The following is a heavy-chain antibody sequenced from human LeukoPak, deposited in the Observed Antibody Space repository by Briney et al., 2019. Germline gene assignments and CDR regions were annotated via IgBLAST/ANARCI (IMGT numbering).Heavy chain of an antibody. CDR2: ISYSGTT. J-gene: IGHJ4*02. D-gene: IGHD6-13*01. V-gene: IGHV4-39*07. Sequence: SETLSLTCTVSGGSVSTSGYYWGWIRQPPGRGLEWVGIISYSGTTYYDPSLKSRVTISIDTSKNQFSLNLRSVTAADTAVYYCARQYSSSSDHDYWGQGTLVTVSS. CDR3: ARQYSSSSDHDY. CDR1: GGSVSTSGYY.